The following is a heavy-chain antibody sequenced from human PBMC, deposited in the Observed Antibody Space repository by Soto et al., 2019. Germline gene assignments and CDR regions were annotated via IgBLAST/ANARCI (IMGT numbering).Heavy chain of an antibody. CDR2: INPNSGGT. V-gene: IGHV1-2*04. CDR3: ARGYYYDSSGHSDAFDI. J-gene: IGHJ3*02. Sequence: QVQLVQSGAEVKKPGASVKVSCKASGYTFTGYYMHWVRQAPGKGLEWMGWINPNSGGTNYAQKFQGWVTMTRDASISPAYMELSRLRSDDTAVYYCARGYYYDSSGHSDAFDIWGQGTMVTVSS. D-gene: IGHD3-22*01. CDR1: GYTFTGYY.